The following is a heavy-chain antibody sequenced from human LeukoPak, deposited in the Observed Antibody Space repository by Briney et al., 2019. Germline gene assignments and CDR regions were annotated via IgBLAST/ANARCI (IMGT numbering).Heavy chain of an antibody. D-gene: IGHD2-2*01. Sequence: ASVKVSCKASGYTFTSYGISWVRQAPGQGLEWMGWISAYNGNTNYAQKLQGRVTMTTDTSTSTAYMEPRSLRSDDTAVYYCARAPWGIVVVPAAIYPDYWGQGTLVTVSS. J-gene: IGHJ4*02. CDR3: ARAPWGIVVVPAAIYPDY. CDR1: GYTFTSYG. V-gene: IGHV1-18*01. CDR2: ISAYNGNT.